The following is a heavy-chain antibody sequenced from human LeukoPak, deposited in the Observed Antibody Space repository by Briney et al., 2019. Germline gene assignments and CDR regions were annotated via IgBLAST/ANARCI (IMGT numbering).Heavy chain of an antibody. Sequence: GGSLRLSCAASGFTFSSYSMNWVRQAPGKGLEWVSYISSSSSTIYYADSVKGRFTISRDNAKNSLYLQMNRLRAEDTAVYYCARDGRVVVVPAASHMDVWGKGSTVTVYS. CDR2: ISSSSSTI. V-gene: IGHV3-48*04. J-gene: IGHJ6*03. D-gene: IGHD2-2*01. CDR1: GFTFSSYS. CDR3: ARDGRVVVVPAASHMDV.